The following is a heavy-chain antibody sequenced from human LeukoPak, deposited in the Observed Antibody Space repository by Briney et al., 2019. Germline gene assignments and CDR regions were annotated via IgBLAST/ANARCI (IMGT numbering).Heavy chain of an antibody. CDR1: GFTFSSYS. J-gene: IGHJ4*02. CDR2: ITASGTAM. CDR3: AKSNEIYFDY. V-gene: IGHV3-48*01. D-gene: IGHD1-1*01. Sequence: GGSLRLSCAASGFTFSSYSMNWVRQAPGKGLEWVSHITASGTAMFYADSVKGRFTISRDNSKNTLYLQMNSLRAEDTAVYYCAKSNEIYFDYWGQGTLITVSS.